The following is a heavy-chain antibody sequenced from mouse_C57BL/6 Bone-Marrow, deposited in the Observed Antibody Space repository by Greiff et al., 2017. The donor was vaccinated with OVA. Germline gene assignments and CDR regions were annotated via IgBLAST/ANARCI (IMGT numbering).Heavy chain of an antibody. CDR1: GFSLSTSGMG. V-gene: IGHV8-12*01. CDR3: AEVYDGYYFAY. CDR2: IYWDDDK. D-gene: IGHD2-3*01. Sequence: QVTLKESGPGILQSSQTLSLTCSFSGFSLSTSGMGVSWIRQPSGKGLEWLAHIYWDDDKRYNPSLKSRLTISKDTSRNQVFLKITSVDTADTATYYCAEVYDGYYFAYWGQGTLVTVSA. J-gene: IGHJ3*01.